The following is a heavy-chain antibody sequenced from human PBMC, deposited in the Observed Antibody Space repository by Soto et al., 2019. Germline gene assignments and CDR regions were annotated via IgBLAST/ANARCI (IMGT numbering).Heavy chain of an antibody. J-gene: IGHJ4*02. V-gene: IGHV4-39*07. CDR1: GGSISSSSYY. CDR3: ARGYSGYDYEFDY. CDR2: IYYSGST. Sequence: SETLSLTCTVSGGSISSSSYYWGWIRQPPGKGLEWIGSIYYSGSTYYNPSLKSRVTISVDTSKNQFSLKLSSVTAADTAVYYCARGYSGYDYEFDYWGQGTLVTVSS. D-gene: IGHD5-12*01.